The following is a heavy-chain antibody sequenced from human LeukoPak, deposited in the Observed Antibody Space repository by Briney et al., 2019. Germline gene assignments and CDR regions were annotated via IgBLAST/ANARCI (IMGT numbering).Heavy chain of an antibody. V-gene: IGHV3-7*01. J-gene: IGHJ4*01. CDR1: GFIFSDCS. CDR3: ARDVSLGFWSGYSDY. Sequence: PGGSLRLSCAASGFIFSDCSMTWVRQAPGKGLEWVANLDQGGSDDFYLDSVRGRFIISRGNARNSLYLQMNGLRVEDTAVYYCARDVSLGFWSGYSDYWGHGTLVAVAS. D-gene: IGHD3-3*01. CDR2: LDQGGSDD.